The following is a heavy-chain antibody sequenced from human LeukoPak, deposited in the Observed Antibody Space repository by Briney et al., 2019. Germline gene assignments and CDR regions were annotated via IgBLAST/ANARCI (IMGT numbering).Heavy chain of an antibody. J-gene: IGHJ4*02. V-gene: IGHV1-18*01. CDR1: GYTFASYG. CDR3: ARAGGSTSYPRDFDH. CDR2: ISAYNGNT. Sequence: GASVKVSCKASGYTFASYGISWVRQAPGQGLEWMGWISAYNGNTNYAQKLQGRVTMTTDTSTSTAYMELRSLRSDDTAVYYCARAGGSTSYPRDFDHWGQGTLVTVSS. D-gene: IGHD2-2*01.